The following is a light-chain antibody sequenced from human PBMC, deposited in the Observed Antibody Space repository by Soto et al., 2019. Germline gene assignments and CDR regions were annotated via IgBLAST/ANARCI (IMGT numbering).Light chain of an antibody. J-gene: IGKJ5*01. CDR3: QQRSNWPIT. Sequence: DIVMTQSPDSLAVSLGERATMNCKCSRSVLYKSNNENHLAWYQQKPGQPPQLIIYWASTRESGVPERFSGSGSGTDFTLTISSLEPEDFALYYCQQRSNWPITFGQGTRLEIK. CDR1: RSVLYKSNNENH. CDR2: WAS. V-gene: IGKV4-1*01.